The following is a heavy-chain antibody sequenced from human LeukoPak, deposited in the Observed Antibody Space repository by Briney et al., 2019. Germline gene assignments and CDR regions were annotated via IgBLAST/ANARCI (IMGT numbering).Heavy chain of an antibody. CDR1: GGSISSSSYY. CDR2: IYYSGST. CDR3: ARVGMDYDILTGYYDD. D-gene: IGHD3-9*01. V-gene: IGHV4-39*07. Sequence: PSETLSLTCTVSGGSISSSSYYWGWIRQPPGKGLEWIGSIYYSGSTYYNPSLKSRVTISVDTSKNQFSLKLSSVTAADTAVYYCARVGMDYDILTGYYDDWGQGTLVTVSS. J-gene: IGHJ4*02.